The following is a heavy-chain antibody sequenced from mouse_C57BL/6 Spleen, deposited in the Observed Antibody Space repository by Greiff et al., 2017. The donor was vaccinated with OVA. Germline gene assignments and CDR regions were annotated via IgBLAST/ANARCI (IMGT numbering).Heavy chain of an antibody. CDR3: ARGLPYYAMDY. J-gene: IGHJ4*01. V-gene: IGHV1-52*01. CDR2: IDPSDSET. CDR1: GYTFTSYW. D-gene: IGHD2-2*01. Sequence: QVQLQQPGAELVRPGSSVKLSCKASGYTFTSYWMHWVKQRPIQGLEWIGNIDPSDSETHSNQKFKDKATMTVDKSSSTAYLQRSSLTSEDSAVYYCARGLPYYAMDYWGQGTSVTVSS.